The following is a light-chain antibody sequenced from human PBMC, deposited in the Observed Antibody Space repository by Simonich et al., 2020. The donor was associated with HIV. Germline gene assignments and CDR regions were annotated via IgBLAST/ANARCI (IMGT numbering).Light chain of an antibody. CDR3: QQRSNWPLT. V-gene: IGKV3D-20*02. CDR1: QSVSSSY. Sequence: EIVLTQSPGTLSLSPGERATLSCRASQSVSSSYLAWYQQKPGQAPRLLIYGASSRDTGIPDRFSGSGSGTDFTLTISRLEPEDFAVYYCQQRSNWPLTFGGGTKVEIK. CDR2: GAS. J-gene: IGKJ4*01.